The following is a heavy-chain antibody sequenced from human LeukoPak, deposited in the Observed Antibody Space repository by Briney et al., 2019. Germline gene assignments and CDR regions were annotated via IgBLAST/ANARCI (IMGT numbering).Heavy chain of an antibody. V-gene: IGHV3-74*01. Sequence: GGSLRLSCAASGFTFSSYWMHWVRQAPGKGLVWVSRINSDGSSTSYADSVKGRFTISRDNSENTQFLQMNSLRAEDTAIYFCAKLSGYGFSYGVDVWGQGTTVTVSS. CDR1: GFTFSSYW. D-gene: IGHD5-18*01. CDR2: INSDGSST. CDR3: AKLSGYGFSYGVDV. J-gene: IGHJ6*02.